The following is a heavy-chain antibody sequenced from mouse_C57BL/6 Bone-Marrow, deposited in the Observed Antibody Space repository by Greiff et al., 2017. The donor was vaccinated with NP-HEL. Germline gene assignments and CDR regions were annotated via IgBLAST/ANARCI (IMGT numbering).Heavy chain of an antibody. V-gene: IGHV14-4*01. CDR1: GFNIKDDY. CDR2: IDPENGDT. J-gene: IGHJ2*01. CDR3: TTNLYDYEDFDY. Sequence: VQLQQSGAEFVRPGASVKLSCTASGFNIKDDYMHWVKQRPEQGLEWIGWIDPENGDTEYASKFQGKATITADTSSNTAYLQLSSLTSEDTAVYYCTTNLYDYEDFDYWGQGTTLTVSS. D-gene: IGHD2-4*01.